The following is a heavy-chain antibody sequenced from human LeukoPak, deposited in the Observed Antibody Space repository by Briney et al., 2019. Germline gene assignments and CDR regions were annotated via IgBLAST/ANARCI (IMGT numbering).Heavy chain of an antibody. D-gene: IGHD3-10*01. CDR2: IVPIFGTA. Sequence: SVKVSCKASGGTFSSYAISWVRQAPGQGLEWMGGIVPIFGTANYAQKFQGRVTITTDESTSTAYMELSSLRSEDTAVYYCASHYYYGAGSYYNVLGVIDPWGQGTLVTVSS. V-gene: IGHV1-69*05. J-gene: IGHJ5*02. CDR1: GGTFSSYA. CDR3: ASHYYYGAGSYYNVLGVIDP.